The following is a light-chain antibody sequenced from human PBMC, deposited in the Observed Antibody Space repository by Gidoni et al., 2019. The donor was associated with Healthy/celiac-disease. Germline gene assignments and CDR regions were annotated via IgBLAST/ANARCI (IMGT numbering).Light chain of an antibody. Sequence: QSVLTQPPSVSGAPGQRVTISCTGSSSTIGAGYDVPWYQQLPGTAPKHLIYGNSNRPSGVPDRFSGSKSGTSASLAITGLQAEDEADYYCQSYDSSLSGSVFGGGTKLTVL. CDR2: GNS. V-gene: IGLV1-40*01. J-gene: IGLJ3*02. CDR3: QSYDSSLSGSV. CDR1: SSTIGAGYD.